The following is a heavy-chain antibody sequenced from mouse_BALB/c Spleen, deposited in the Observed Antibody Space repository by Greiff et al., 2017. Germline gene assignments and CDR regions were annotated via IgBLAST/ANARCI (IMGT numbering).Heavy chain of an antibody. J-gene: IGHJ3*01. Sequence: EVQLVESGGGLVQPGGSRKLSCAASGFTFSSFGMHWVRQAPEKGLEWVAYISSGSSTIYYANTVKGRFTISRDNPKNTLFLQMTSLRSEDTAMYYCNGNFAYWGQGTLVTVSA. D-gene: IGHD1-1*01. CDR1: GFTFSSFG. CDR2: ISSGSSTI. V-gene: IGHV5-17*02. CDR3: NGNFAY.